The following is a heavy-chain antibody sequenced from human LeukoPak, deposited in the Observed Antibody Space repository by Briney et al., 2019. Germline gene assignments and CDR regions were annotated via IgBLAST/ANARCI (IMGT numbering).Heavy chain of an antibody. CDR3: TTEGFTYGYHSLDS. D-gene: IGHD5-18*01. V-gene: IGHV3-15*01. CDR1: GFTFSSYN. Sequence: GGSLRLSRAASGFTFSSYNINWVRQAPGEGLEWVGRFNRRSDGETTDYAAPVKGRFTISTDDSKNTLYLQMSSLKSEDTAVYYCTTEGFTYGYHSLDSWGQGTPVTVSS. J-gene: IGHJ4*02. CDR2: FNRRSDGETT.